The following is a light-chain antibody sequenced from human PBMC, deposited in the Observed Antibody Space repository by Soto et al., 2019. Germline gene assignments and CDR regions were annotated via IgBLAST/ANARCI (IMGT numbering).Light chain of an antibody. V-gene: IGKV4-1*01. CDR2: WAS. J-gene: IGKJ2*01. CDR1: QHVLYSSNNKNY. CDR3: LHYYSMYT. Sequence: DIVLTQSPDSLAVSLGERATINCRSSQHVLYSSNNKNYVAWYQQKPRQPPKLLFYWASTRESGFPDRRSGRGFGRDITLTISSLQADDVVVYYCLHYYSMYTFGHGTKLEIK.